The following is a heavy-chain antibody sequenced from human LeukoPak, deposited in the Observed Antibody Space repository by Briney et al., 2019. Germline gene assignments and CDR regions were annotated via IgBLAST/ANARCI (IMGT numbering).Heavy chain of an antibody. CDR1: DFSLSTPGMG. CDR3: AHLVVTIDWRSYFDY. J-gene: IGHJ4*02. CDR2: IYYNDDK. Sequence: SGPTLVNPTQTLTLTCTFSDFSLSTPGMGVGWIRQPPGKALESLAFIYYNDDKRYSPSLRSRLTITRDTSKNQVVLAMTDMDPVDTATYYCAHLVVTIDWRSYFDYWGQGALVTVSS. D-gene: IGHD3-9*01. V-gene: IGHV2-5*01.